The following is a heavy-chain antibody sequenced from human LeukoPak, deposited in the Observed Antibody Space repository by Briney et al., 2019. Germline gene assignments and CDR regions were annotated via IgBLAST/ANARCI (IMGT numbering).Heavy chain of an antibody. CDR3: ARGVSVSPLYYYYMDV. CDR1: GGSISSYY. CDR2: IYTSGST. Sequence: SETLSLTCTVSGGSISSYYWSWIRQPAGKGLEWIGRIYTSGSTNYNPSLKSRVTMSVDTSKNQFSLKLSSVTAADTAVYYCARGVSVSPLYYYYMDVWGKGTTVTVSS. D-gene: IGHD6-13*01. V-gene: IGHV4-4*07. J-gene: IGHJ6*03.